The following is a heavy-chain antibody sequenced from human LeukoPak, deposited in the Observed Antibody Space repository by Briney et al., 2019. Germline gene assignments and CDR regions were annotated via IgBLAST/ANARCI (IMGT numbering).Heavy chain of an antibody. CDR3: AKDMWELEAAGAFDI. CDR2: ISGSGGST. CDR1: GFTFSSYA. Sequence: GGSLRLSCAASGFTFSSYAMSWVRQAPGNGLEWVSAISGSGGSTYYADSVKGRFTISRDNSKNTLYLQMNSLRAEDTAVYYCAKDMWELEAAGAFDIWGQGTMVTVSS. V-gene: IGHV3-23*01. J-gene: IGHJ3*02. D-gene: IGHD1-26*01.